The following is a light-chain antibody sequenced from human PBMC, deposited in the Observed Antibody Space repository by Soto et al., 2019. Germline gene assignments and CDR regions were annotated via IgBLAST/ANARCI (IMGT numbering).Light chain of an antibody. CDR2: AAS. CDR1: QDIRSC. V-gene: IGKV1D-12*01. J-gene: IGKJ3*01. CDR3: QQADSFPFT. Sequence: DIQLTQSPSSVSASVGDRVTITCRASQDIRSCLAWYQQKPGKAPNLLIYAASSLQSGVPSRFSVSGSGTDFTLTISSLQPEDFATYYCQQADSFPFTFGPGTKVDIK.